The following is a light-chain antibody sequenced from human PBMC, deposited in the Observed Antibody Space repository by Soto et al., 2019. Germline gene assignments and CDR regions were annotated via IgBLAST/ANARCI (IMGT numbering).Light chain of an antibody. CDR1: QSVSNNY. CDR3: QQYGSLGR. CDR2: GAS. Sequence: EKVMTQSPATLSVSPGERATLSCRASQSVSNNYLAWYQQKPGQAPRLLIYGASNRATGIPDRFSGSGSGTDFTLTISRLEPEDFAVYYCQQYGSLGRFGQGAMVDIK. V-gene: IGKV3-20*01. J-gene: IGKJ1*01.